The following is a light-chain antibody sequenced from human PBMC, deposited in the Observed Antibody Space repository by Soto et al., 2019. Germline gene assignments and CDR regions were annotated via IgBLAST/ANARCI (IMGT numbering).Light chain of an antibody. CDR1: GSNIGSNT. V-gene: IGLV1-44*01. J-gene: IGLJ3*02. Sequence: QLVLTQPPSASGTPGQRVTISCSGSGSNIGSNTVNWYQQLPGTAPKLLIHSNNQRPSGVPDRFSGSKSGTSASLAISGLQSEDEADYHCAAWDDSLNGVVFGGGTKVTVL. CDR3: AAWDDSLNGVV. CDR2: SNN.